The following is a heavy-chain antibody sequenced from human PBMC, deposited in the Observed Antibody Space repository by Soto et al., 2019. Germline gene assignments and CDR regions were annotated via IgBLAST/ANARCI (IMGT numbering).Heavy chain of an antibody. CDR1: GGSISRSSYY. CDR2: MYYSGST. J-gene: IGHJ4*02. V-gene: IGHV4-39*01. Sequence: QLQLQESGTGRVKPSETLSLTCTVSGGSISRSSYYWGWIRQHPGKGLEWIGSMYYSGSTYYNPSLKSRVTISVDTSSIQFSLKLCSVTSADMALYYCATHSLGDYCSGGCCSAPDYWGQGTLVNVSS. D-gene: IGHD2-15*01. CDR3: ATHSLGDYCSGGCCSAPDY.